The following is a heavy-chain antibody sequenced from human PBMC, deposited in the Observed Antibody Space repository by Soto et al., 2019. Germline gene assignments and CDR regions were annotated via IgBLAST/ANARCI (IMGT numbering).Heavy chain of an antibody. CDR2: ISGSGGST. CDR1: GVTFRNYA. Sequence: GGSLTLSCVASGVTFRNYAMSWVRQAPGKGLEWVSGISGSGGSTRYTDSVKGRFTISRDNSKNTLYLQMNALRAEDTAVYYCAKDPAYDSSGYEFEGFDYWGQGTLVTVSS. J-gene: IGHJ4*02. V-gene: IGHV3-23*01. CDR3: AKDPAYDSSGYEFEGFDY. D-gene: IGHD3-22*01.